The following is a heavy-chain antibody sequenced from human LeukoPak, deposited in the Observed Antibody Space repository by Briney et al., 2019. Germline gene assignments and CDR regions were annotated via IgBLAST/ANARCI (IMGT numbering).Heavy chain of an antibody. D-gene: IGHD3-3*01. J-gene: IGHJ5*02. Sequence: PSETLSLTCTVSGGSISSYCWSRVRQPPGKGLEWIGYIYTSGSTDYNPSLKSRVTMSVDTSKNQLSMELRFLTAADTAVYYCATSYDAKTAPYDLWGQGTLVTVSS. CDR1: GGSISSYC. CDR2: IYTSGST. CDR3: ATSYDAKTAPYDL. V-gene: IGHV4-4*09.